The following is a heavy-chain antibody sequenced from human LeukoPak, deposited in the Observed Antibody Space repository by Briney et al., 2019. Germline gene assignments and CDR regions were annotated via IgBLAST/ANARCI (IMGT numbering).Heavy chain of an antibody. Sequence: GRSLRLSCAASGFTFDDYAMHWVRQGPGKGLEWVSGISWNSGSIGYADSVKGRFTISRDNAKNSLYLQMNSLRAEDTAVYYCARPTRGYFIVWGQGTLVTVSS. CDR3: ARPTRGYFIV. D-gene: IGHD3-3*01. V-gene: IGHV3-9*01. CDR1: GFTFDDYA. J-gene: IGHJ4*02. CDR2: ISWNSGSI.